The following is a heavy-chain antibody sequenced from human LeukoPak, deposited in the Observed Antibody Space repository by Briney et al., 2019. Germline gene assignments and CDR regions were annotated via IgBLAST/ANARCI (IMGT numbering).Heavy chain of an antibody. V-gene: IGHV4-61*01. D-gene: IGHD4-23*01. J-gene: IGHJ4*02. CDR3: ARGRWGNPPDY. Sequence: SETLSLTCTVSGGSVSSGSYYWSWIRQPPGKGLEWIGYIYYSGGTNYNPSLKSRVTISVDTSKNQFSLKLSSVTAADTAVYYCARGRWGNPPDYWGQGTLVTVSS. CDR1: GGSVSSGSYY. CDR2: IYYSGGT.